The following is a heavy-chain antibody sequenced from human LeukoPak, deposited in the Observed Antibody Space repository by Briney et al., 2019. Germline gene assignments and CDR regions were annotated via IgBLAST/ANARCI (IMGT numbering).Heavy chain of an antibody. CDR1: GGSISSYY. Sequence: PSETLSLTCTVSGGSISSYYLSWIRQPPGKGLEWIGYIYYSGSTNYNPSLKSRVTISVDTSKNQFSLKLSSVSAADTAVYYCARDGWELLGEDAFDIWGQGTMVTVSS. J-gene: IGHJ3*02. CDR3: ARDGWELLGEDAFDI. V-gene: IGHV4-59*01. CDR2: IYYSGST. D-gene: IGHD1-26*01.